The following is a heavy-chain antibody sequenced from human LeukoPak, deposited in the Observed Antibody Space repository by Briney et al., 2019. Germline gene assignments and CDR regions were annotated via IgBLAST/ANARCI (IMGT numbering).Heavy chain of an antibody. CDR3: ARQLGYCSSTSCYADKVDY. D-gene: IGHD2-2*01. J-gene: IGHJ4*02. V-gene: IGHV4-39*01. Sequence: PSETLSLTCTVSGGSISSSSHYWGWIRQPPGKGLEWIGSIYYSGSTYYNPSLKSRVTISVDTSKNQFSLKLSSVTAADTAVYYCARQLGYCSSTSCYADKVDYWGQGTLVTVSS. CDR1: GGSISSSSHY. CDR2: IYYSGST.